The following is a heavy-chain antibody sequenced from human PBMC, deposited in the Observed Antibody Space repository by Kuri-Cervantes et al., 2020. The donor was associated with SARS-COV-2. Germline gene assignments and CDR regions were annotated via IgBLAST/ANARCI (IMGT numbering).Heavy chain of an antibody. CDR2: IIPIFGTA. D-gene: IGHD6-13*01. J-gene: IGHJ4*02. Sequence: SVKVSCKASGYTFTGYYMHWVRQAPGQGLEWMGGIIPIFGTANYAQKFQGRVTITTDESTSTAYMELSSLRSEDTAVYYCARSSPKGYEYEQQLVPYYFDYRGQGTLVTVSS. V-gene: IGHV1-69*05. CDR1: GYTFTGYY. CDR3: ARSSPKGYEYEQQLVPYYFDY.